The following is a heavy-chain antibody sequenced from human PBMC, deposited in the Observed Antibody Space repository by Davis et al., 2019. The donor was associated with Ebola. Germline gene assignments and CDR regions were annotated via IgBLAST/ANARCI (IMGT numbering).Heavy chain of an antibody. J-gene: IGHJ4*02. CDR1: GFTVSSNY. V-gene: IGHV3-23*01. D-gene: IGHD3-3*01. CDR2: NSGNGGGT. Sequence: GESLKISCAASGFTVSSNYMSWVRQAPGKGLELVSANSGNGGGTYYADSVKGRFTISRDNSKHTVDLQMNRLRVEDTAVYYCAGGDFWSGQFDYWGQGTLVTVSS. CDR3: AGGDFWSGQFDY.